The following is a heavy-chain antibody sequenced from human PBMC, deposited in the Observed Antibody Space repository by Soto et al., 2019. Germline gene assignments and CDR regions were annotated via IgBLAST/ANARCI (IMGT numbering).Heavy chain of an antibody. CDR1: GFTFSSYA. Sequence: GGSLRLSCAASGFTFSSYAMSWVRQAPGKGLEWVSAISGSGGSTYYADSVKGRFTISRANSKNTLYLQMNSLRAEDTAVYYCAIRVDYYDSSGYPEYYFDYWGQGTLVTVSS. CDR3: AIRVDYYDSSGYPEYYFDY. CDR2: ISGSGGST. D-gene: IGHD3-22*01. J-gene: IGHJ4*02. V-gene: IGHV3-23*01.